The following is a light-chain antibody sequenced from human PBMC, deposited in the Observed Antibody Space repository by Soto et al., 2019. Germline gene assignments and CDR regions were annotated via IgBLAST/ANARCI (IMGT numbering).Light chain of an antibody. CDR2: GNT. V-gene: IGLV1-40*01. CDR1: SSNIGAGYD. Sequence: QSVLTQPPSVSGAPGQRVTISFTWSSSNIGAGYDVHWYQQLPGRAPKLLIYGNTNRPSVVPDRFSGSKSGTSASLAITGLQAEDEADYYCLSFDSSLSVVFGGGTKLTVL. J-gene: IGLJ2*01. CDR3: LSFDSSLSVV.